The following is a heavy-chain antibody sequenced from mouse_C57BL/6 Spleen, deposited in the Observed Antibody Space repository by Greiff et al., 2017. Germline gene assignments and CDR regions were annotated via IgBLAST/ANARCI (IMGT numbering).Heavy chain of an antibody. J-gene: IGHJ2*01. Sequence: EVKLVESGAELVKPGGSLKLSCAASGFTFSSYGMSWVRQTPDQSLEWVATISSGGSYTYYPDSVKGRFTISRDNANNTLYLQMSSLKSEDTAMYFCARYDNPFDYWGQGTPLTVSS. CDR1: GFTFSSYG. CDR2: ISSGGSYT. CDR3: ARYDNPFDY. D-gene: IGHD6-1*01. V-gene: IGHV5-6*02.